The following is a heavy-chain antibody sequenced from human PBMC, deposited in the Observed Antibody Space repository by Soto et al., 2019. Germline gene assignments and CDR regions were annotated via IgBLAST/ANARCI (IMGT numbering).Heavy chain of an antibody. V-gene: IGHV3-15*07. CDR3: TADLPAFIPQVDS. CDR1: GLPFSSAW. CDR2: IKSQNDGGTT. Sequence: GGSLRLSCAASGLPFSSAWFNWVRQAPGKGLEWVGRIKSQNDGGTTDYAAPVRDRFTISKDDSINTLYLQMNSLQTEDTGVYFCTADLPAFIPQVDSWGQGTLVTVSS. J-gene: IGHJ4*02. D-gene: IGHD3-3*02.